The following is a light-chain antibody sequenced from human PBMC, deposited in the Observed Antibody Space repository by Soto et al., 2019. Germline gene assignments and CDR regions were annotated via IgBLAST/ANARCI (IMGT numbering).Light chain of an antibody. J-gene: IGLJ3*02. CDR3: AAWDDSLSGWV. V-gene: IGLV1-47*01. CDR1: SSNIGSNY. Sequence: QSALTQPPSASGTPGQRVTISCSGSSSNIGSNYVYWYQQLPGTAPKLLIYRNNQRPSGVPDRFSGSNSGTSASLAISGLRSEDEADYYCAAWDDSLSGWVFGGGTKLTVL. CDR2: RNN.